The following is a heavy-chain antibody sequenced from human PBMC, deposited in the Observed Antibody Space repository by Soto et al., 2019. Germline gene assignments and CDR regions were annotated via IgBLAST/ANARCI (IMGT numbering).Heavy chain of an antibody. CDR2: INHSGST. J-gene: IGHJ5*02. CDR3: ARNNFGSGTWFDP. Sequence: LSLTCAVYGGSFSGYYWSWIRQPPGKGLEWIGEINHSGSTNYNPSLKSRVTISVDTSKNQFSLKLSSVTAADTAVYYCARNNFGSGTWFDPWGQGTLVTVSS. D-gene: IGHD3-10*01. CDR1: GGSFSGYY. V-gene: IGHV4-34*01.